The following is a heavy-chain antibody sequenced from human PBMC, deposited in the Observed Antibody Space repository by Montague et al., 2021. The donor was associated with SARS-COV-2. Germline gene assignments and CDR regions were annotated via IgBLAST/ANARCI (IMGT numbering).Heavy chain of an antibody. Sequence: SETLSLTCTVSGGSISNYYWSWIRQPAGKGLEWIGRIYASGNTNYNPSLKSRVTMSVDTSKNQFSLKLSSVTAADTAVYYCARFACRLLFIASYYGMDVWGQRTTVTVSS. J-gene: IGHJ6*02. CDR1: GGSISNYY. D-gene: IGHD2-2*01. CDR2: IYASGNT. CDR3: ARFACRLLFIASYYGMDV. V-gene: IGHV4-4*07.